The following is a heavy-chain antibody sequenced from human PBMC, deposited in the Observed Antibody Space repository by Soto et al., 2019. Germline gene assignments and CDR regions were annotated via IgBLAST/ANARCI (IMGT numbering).Heavy chain of an antibody. CDR2: ISAYNGNT. V-gene: IGHV1-18*01. CDR1: GYTFTSYG. D-gene: IGHD6-13*01. CDR3: ARDAPTIAAQDDY. Sequence: ASVKVSCKASGYTFTSYGITWVRQAPGQGLEWMGWISAYNGNTNYAEKLQGKVTMTTDTSTSIAYMELRSLRSDDTAVYYCARDAPTIAAQDDYWGQGTLVTVSS. J-gene: IGHJ4*02.